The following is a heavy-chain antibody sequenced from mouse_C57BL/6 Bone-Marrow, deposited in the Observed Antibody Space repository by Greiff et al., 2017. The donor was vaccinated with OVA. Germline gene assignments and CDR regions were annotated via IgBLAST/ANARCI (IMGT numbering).Heavy chain of an antibody. CDR1: GFTFTDYY. J-gene: IGHJ4*01. V-gene: IGHV7-3*01. CDR2: IRNKANGYTT. CDR3: ARYRSSYCAMDY. Sequence: VQLKESGGGLVQPGGSLSLSCAASGFTFTDYYMSWVRQPPGKALEWLGFIRNKANGYTTEYSASVKGRFTISRDNSQSILYLQMNALRAEDSATYYCARYRSSYCAMDYWGQGTSVTVSS. D-gene: IGHD1-1*01.